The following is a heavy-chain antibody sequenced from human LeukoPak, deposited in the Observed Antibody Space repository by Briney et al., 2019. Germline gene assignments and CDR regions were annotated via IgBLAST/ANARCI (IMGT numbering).Heavy chain of an antibody. CDR2: IIPIFGTA. CDR3: ARVSGYGADAFDI. Sequence: GASVKVSCKASGGTFSSYAISWVRQAPGQGLEWMGGIIPIFGTANYAQKFQGRVTITADESTSTAYMELRSLRSDDTAVYYCARVSGYGADAFDIWGQGTMVTVSS. V-gene: IGHV1-69*13. J-gene: IGHJ3*02. D-gene: IGHD6-25*01. CDR1: GGTFSSYA.